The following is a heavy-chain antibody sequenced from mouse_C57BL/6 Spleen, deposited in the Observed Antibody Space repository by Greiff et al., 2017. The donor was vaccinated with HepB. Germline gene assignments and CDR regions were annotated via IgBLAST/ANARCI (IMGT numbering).Heavy chain of an antibody. CDR1: GYTFTSYW. J-gene: IGHJ4*01. CDR3: ARSGLAAYYAMDY. D-gene: IGHD3-3*01. V-gene: IGHV1-61*01. CDR2: IYPSDSET. Sequence: QVQLQQPGAELVRPGSSVKLSCKASGYTFTSYWMDWVKQRPGQGLEWIGNIYPSDSETHYNQKFKDKATLTVDKSSSTAYMQLSSLTSEDSAVYYCARSGLAAYYAMDYWGQGTSVTVSS.